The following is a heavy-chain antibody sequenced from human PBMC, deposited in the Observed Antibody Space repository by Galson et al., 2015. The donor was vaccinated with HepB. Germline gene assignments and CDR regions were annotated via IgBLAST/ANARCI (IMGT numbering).Heavy chain of an antibody. CDR3: ATAPLILLWFGELLY. CDR1: GYTLTELS. J-gene: IGHJ4*02. CDR2: FDPEDGET. V-gene: IGHV1-24*01. D-gene: IGHD3-10*01. Sequence: SVKVSCKVSGYTLTELSMHWVRQAPGKGLEWMGGFDPEDGETIYAQKFQGRVTMTEDTSTDTAYMELSSLRSEDTAVYYCATAPLILLWFGELLYWGQGTLVTVSS.